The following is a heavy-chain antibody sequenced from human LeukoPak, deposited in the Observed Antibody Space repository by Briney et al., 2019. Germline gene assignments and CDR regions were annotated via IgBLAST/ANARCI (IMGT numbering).Heavy chain of an antibody. CDR1: GGSFSGYY. J-gene: IGHJ4*02. D-gene: IGHD3-10*01. Sequence: ASETLSLTCAVYGGSFSGYYWSWIRQPSGKGLEWIGEINHSGNTNNNPSLKSRVTISVDTSKNQFSLQLTSVTAADTAVYYCATGDSGSFHDFWGQGTLVTVSS. CDR2: INHSGNT. V-gene: IGHV4-34*01. CDR3: ATGDSGSFHDF.